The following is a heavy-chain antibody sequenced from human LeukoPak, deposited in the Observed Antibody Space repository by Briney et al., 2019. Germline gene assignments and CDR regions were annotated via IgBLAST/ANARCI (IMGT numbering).Heavy chain of an antibody. V-gene: IGHV3-23*01. D-gene: IGHD4-11*01. J-gene: IGHJ4*02. CDR1: GFTFSTFA. Sequence: PGGSLRLSCAASGFTFSTFAMIWVPRPPGKGLKGCSSMFPSGVEIHYADTVRRRFTISRDISKSTLSLKMNSLREEETAIYYSAPYSPVLLHFESWGQGTLVTVSS. CDR3: APYSPVLLHFES. CDR2: MFPSGVEI.